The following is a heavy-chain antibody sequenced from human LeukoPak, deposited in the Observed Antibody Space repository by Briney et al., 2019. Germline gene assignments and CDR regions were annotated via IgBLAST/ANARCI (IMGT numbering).Heavy chain of an antibody. V-gene: IGHV3-48*04. CDR2: ITSGSANT. CDR3: ARAFGVFDI. D-gene: IGHD2-8*01. Sequence: GGSLRLSCAASGFTFNSYSMNWVRQAPGKGLEWISHITSGSANTDYADSVKGRFTISRDNAKNSLYLQMDSLRAEDTAIYYCARAFGVFDIWGQGTMVTVSS. J-gene: IGHJ3*02. CDR1: GFTFNSYS.